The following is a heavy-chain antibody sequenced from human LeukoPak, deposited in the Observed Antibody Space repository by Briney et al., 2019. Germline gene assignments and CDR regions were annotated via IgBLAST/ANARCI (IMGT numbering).Heavy chain of an antibody. Sequence: SETLSLTCTVSGGSISSYCWSWIRQPPGKGLEWIGYIYYSGSTNYNTSLRSRVTISVDTSKNQFSLKLSSVTAADTAVYYCARSYYYDSSGYYDYWGQGTLVTVSS. CDR2: IYYSGST. J-gene: IGHJ4*02. CDR3: ARSYYYDSSGYYDY. V-gene: IGHV4-59*08. CDR1: GGSISSYC. D-gene: IGHD3-22*01.